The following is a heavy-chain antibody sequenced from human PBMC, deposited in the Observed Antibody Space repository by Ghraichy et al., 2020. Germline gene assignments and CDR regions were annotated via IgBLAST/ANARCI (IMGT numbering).Heavy chain of an antibody. J-gene: IGHJ2*01. Sequence: SQTLSLTCTVSGGSISSSSYYWGWIRQPPGKGLEWIGSIYYSGSTYYNPSLKSRVTISVDTSKNQFSLKLSSVTAADTAVYYCARADNIVVVPARYFDLWGRGTLVTVSS. CDR3: ARADNIVVVPARYFDL. V-gene: IGHV4-39*07. CDR1: GGSISSSSYY. CDR2: IYYSGST. D-gene: IGHD2-2*01.